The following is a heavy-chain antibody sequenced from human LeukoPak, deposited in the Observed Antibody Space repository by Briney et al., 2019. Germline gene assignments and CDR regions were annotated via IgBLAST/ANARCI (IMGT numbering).Heavy chain of an antibody. D-gene: IGHD2-15*01. CDR1: GFTFSSYA. CDR3: AKRVAVAATYYYFDY. Sequence: GGSLRLSCAASGFTFSSYAMSWVRQAPEKGLEWVSVISVSGGSTYYADSVKGRFTISRDNSKNTLYLQMNSLRAEDTAVYYCAKRVAVAATYYYFDYWGQGTLVTVSS. V-gene: IGHV3-23*01. CDR2: ISVSGGST. J-gene: IGHJ4*02.